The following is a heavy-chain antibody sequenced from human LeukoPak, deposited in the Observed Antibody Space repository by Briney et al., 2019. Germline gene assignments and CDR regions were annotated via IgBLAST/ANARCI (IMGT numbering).Heavy chain of an antibody. V-gene: IGHV1-2*02. J-gene: IGHJ4*02. Sequence: GASVKVSCKASGYTFTGYYMHWVRQAPGQGLEWMGWINPNSGGTNYAQKFQGRVTMTRDTSISTAYMELSRLRSDDTAVYYCAKILDPTVTKPVDYWGQGTLVTVSS. CDR3: AKILDPTVTKPVDY. CDR2: INPNSGGT. CDR1: GYTFTGYY. D-gene: IGHD4-17*01.